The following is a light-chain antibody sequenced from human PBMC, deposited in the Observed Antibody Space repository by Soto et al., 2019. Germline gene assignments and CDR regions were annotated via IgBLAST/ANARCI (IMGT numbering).Light chain of an antibody. V-gene: IGKV3-20*01. Sequence: EIVLTRSPGTLSLSPGERATLSCRASQTVSSSYLGWYQQKPGQAPRLLIYGTSSRATGIPDRFSGSGSGTDFTLTISRLEPEDFAVYYCQQYDSSPLIAFGQGTRLEIK. J-gene: IGKJ5*01. CDR2: GTS. CDR1: QTVSSSY. CDR3: QQYDSSPLIA.